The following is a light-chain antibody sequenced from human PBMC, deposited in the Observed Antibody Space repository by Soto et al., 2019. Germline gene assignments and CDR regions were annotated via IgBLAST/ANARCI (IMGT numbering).Light chain of an antibody. V-gene: IGKV1-39*01. Sequence: DIQMTQSPSSVSASVGDRVSITCRASQSISSYLNWYQQKPGKAPKLLIYAASSLQSGVPSRFSGIGSGTEFTLTISSLQPDDFATYYCQQYNSHWTFGQGTKVDTK. CDR2: AAS. CDR3: QQYNSHWT. J-gene: IGKJ1*01. CDR1: QSISSY.